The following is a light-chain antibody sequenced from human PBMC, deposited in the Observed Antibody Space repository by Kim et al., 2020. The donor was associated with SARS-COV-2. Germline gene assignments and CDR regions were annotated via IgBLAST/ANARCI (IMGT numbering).Light chain of an antibody. V-gene: IGKV3-15*01. Sequence: VAPGERATLSCRASQSVSNKLAWYQEKPGQAPRLLIHGASTRATGIPARFSGSGSGTEFTLAISSLQSEDFAVYYCQQYDIWPPLTFGGGTKVEI. CDR1: QSVSNK. CDR2: GAS. CDR3: QQYDIWPPLT. J-gene: IGKJ4*01.